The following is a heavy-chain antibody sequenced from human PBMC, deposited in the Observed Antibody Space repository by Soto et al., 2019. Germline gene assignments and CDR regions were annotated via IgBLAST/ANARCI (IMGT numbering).Heavy chain of an antibody. CDR3: ARIEMASIK. CDR1: GASIRSGGYY. V-gene: IGHV4-31*01. Sequence: QVQMQESGPGLVKPSQTLSLTCSVSGASIRSGGYYWGWLRQSPGKGLEWIGHIYYTGSTFYSPSLKSLLTISLDTSKNHFSLDLRSVTAADTAMYYCARIEMASIKWGRGTLVTVAS. J-gene: IGHJ4*02. CDR2: IYYTGST.